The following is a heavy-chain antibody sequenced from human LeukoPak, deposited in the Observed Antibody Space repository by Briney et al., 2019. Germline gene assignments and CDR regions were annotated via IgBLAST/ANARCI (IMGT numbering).Heavy chain of an antibody. CDR1: GFTFSSYS. CDR2: ISSSSSYI. CDR3: AKRLRGITDY. Sequence: GGSLRLSCAASGFTFSSYSMNWVRQAPGKGLEWVSSISSSSSYIYYADSVKGRFTISRDNSKNTLYLQMNSLRAEDTAVYYCAKRLRGITDYWGQGTLVTVSS. D-gene: IGHD3-10*01. V-gene: IGHV3-21*04. J-gene: IGHJ4*02.